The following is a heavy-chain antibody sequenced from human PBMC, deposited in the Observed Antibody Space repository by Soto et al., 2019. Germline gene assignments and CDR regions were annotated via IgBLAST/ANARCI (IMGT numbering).Heavy chain of an antibody. V-gene: IGHV4-30-2*01. CDR3: ARGDYGDPSWWFDP. CDR2: IYHSGST. CDR1: GGPISSGGYS. J-gene: IGHJ5*02. Sequence: SETLSLTCAVSGGPISSGGYSWSWIRQPPGKGLEWIGYIYHSGSTYYNPSLKSRVTISVDRSKNQFSLKLSSVTAADTAVYYCARGDYGDPSWWFDPWGQGTLVTVSS. D-gene: IGHD4-17*01.